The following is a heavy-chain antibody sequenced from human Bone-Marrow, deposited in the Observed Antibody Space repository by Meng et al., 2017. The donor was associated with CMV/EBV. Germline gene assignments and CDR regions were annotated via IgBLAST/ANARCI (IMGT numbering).Heavy chain of an antibody. V-gene: IGHV1-2*02. J-gene: IGHJ4*02. CDR2: INPNSGGT. D-gene: IGHD6-13*01. CDR3: ASGSPKYSSSWYYFDY. CDR1: GYTFTGYY. Sequence: ASVKVFCKASGYTFTGYYMHLVRQAPGQGLEWMGWINPNSGGTNYAQKFKGRVTMTRDTSISTAYMELGRLRSDDTAVYYCASGSPKYSSSWYYFDYWGQGTLVTVSS.